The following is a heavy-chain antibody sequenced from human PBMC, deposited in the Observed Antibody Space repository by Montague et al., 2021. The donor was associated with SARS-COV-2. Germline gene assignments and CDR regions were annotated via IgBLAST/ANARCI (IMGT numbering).Heavy chain of an antibody. J-gene: IGHJ3*02. Sequence: VKLTQTLTLTCTFSGFSLSTSGMCVSWIRQPPGKALEWLALIDWDDDKYYSTSLKTRLTISKDTSKNQVVLTMTNMDPVDTATYYCARIWGATRGDAFDIWGQGTMVTVSS. D-gene: IGHD1-26*01. CDR3: ARIWGATRGDAFDI. CDR2: IDWDDDK. V-gene: IGHV2-70*01. CDR1: GFSLSTSGMC.